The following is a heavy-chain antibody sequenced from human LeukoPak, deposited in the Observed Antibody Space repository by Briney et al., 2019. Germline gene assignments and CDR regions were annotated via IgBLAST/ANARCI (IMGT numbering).Heavy chain of an antibody. CDR1: GGSISSYY. J-gene: IGHJ5*02. CDR2: IYYSGST. Sequence: SETLSLTCTVSGGSISSYYWSWIRQPPGKGLEWIGYIYYSGSTNYNPSLKSRVTISLDTSKNQFSLKLSSVTAADTAVYYCARGSLQITLRYFDWFHHWGQGTLVTVSS. V-gene: IGHV4-59*01. CDR3: ARGSLQITLRYFDWFHH. D-gene: IGHD3-9*01.